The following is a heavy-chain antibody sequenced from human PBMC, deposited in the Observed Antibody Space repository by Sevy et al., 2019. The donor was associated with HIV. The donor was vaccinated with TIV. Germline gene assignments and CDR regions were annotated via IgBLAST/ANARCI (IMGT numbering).Heavy chain of an antibody. Sequence: GGSLRLSCSASGFIFGDNIMHWVRRPPGKRFEYVSGFTSNGLTTHYADSVKGRFSISRDNFKDTMYLQMSSLRPEDTAVYCCVKDRRVSQDFDSWGQGTLVTVSS. J-gene: IGHJ4*02. V-gene: IGHV3-64D*06. D-gene: IGHD3-10*01. CDR3: VKDRRVSQDFDS. CDR2: FTSNGLTT. CDR1: GFIFGDNI.